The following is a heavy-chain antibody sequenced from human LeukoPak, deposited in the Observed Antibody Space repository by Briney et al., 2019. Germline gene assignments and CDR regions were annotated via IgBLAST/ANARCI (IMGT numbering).Heavy chain of an antibody. Sequence: PGGSLRLSCAASGFTFSSYGMSWVRQAPGKGLEWVAFIRYDGGSKYYPDSVKGRFTISRDNSNNTVYLLMNKLRGEDTAVYYCAKARAVAGLLDVWGKGTTVTISS. CDR3: AKARAVAGLLDV. J-gene: IGHJ6*04. V-gene: IGHV3-30*02. CDR1: GFTFSSYG. CDR2: IRYDGGSK. D-gene: IGHD6-19*01.